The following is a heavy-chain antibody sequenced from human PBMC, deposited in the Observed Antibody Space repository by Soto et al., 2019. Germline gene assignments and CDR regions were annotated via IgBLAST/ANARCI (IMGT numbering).Heavy chain of an antibody. D-gene: IGHD1-1*01. V-gene: IGHV4-39*01. J-gene: IGHJ4*02. CDR1: GGSITGGSISSTTYY. CDR2: IFIGGNT. CDR3: ARHGNWMGHFAY. Sequence: SETLSLTCTVSGGSITGGSISSTTYYWGWMRQPPGKGLEWIASIFIGGNTYYNPSLKSRVTMSVDTSKNQFSLKLSSVTATDTAVYYCARHGNWMGHFAYWGQGNLVTVSS.